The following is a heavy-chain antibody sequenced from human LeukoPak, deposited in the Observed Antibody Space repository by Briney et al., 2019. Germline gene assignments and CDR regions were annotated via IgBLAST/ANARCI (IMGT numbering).Heavy chain of an antibody. V-gene: IGHV3-66*01. J-gene: IGHJ4*02. D-gene: IGHD2-8*01. CDR1: GFTVSSNH. CDR3: ARALIGYYFDY. CDR2: IYSGGST. Sequence: GGSLRLSCAASGFTVSSNHMSWVRQAPGKGLEWVSVIYSGGSTYYADSVKGRFTISRDNSKNTLYLQMNSLRAEDTAVYYCARALIGYYFDYWGQGTLVTVSS.